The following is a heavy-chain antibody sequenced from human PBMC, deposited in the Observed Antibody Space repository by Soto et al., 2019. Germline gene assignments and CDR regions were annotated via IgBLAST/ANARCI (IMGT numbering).Heavy chain of an antibody. Sequence: HPGGSLRLSCAASGFTFSSYAMSWVRQAPGKGLEWVSAISGSGGGTYYADSVKGRFTISRDNSKNTLYLQMNSLRAEDTAVYYCAMGEGYSSSWYVFSCCPGPSFDYWGQGTLVTVSS. CDR2: ISGSGGGT. D-gene: IGHD6-13*01. CDR1: GFTFSSYA. CDR3: AMGEGYSSSWYVFSCCPGPSFDY. V-gene: IGHV3-23*01. J-gene: IGHJ4*02.